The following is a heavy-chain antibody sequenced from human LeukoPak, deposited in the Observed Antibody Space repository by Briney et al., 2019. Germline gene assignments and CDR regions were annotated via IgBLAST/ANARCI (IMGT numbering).Heavy chain of an antibody. CDR2: IRGSGSDI. CDR3: ASGPQLWEPDH. CDR1: GFTFSDYY. J-gene: IGHJ4*02. Sequence: GESLRLSCAASGFTFSDYYMGWIRQAPGRGLEWLSYIRGSGSDINYADSVKGRFAISRDNSKNSLYLQMNSLRAEDTAVYYCASGPQLWEPDHWGQGTLVTVSS. V-gene: IGHV3-11*04. D-gene: IGHD1-26*01.